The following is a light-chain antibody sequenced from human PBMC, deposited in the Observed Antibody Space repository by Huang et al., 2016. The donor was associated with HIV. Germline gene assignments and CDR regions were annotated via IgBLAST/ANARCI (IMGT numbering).Light chain of an antibody. CDR3: QHYGYSPYT. CDR1: LSVSSNY. Sequence: EIVLTQSLGTLSLSSGERATLACRASLSVSSNYLAWYQQKPGQAPRLLIYGASNRGTDVADRLRGGGSGTDFTLTISRLEHEDVAVYYCQHYGYSPYTFGQGTKVEIK. V-gene: IGKV3-20*01. CDR2: GAS. J-gene: IGKJ2*01.